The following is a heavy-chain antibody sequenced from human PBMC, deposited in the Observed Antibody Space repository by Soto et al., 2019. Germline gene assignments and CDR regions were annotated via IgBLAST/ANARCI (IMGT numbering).Heavy chain of an antibody. D-gene: IGHD5-18*01. Sequence: GGSLRLSCAASGFTFSSYEMNWVRQAPGKGLEWVSYISSSGSTIYYADSVKGRFTISRDNAKNSLYLQMNSLRAEDTAVYYCARLDGYSHFDYWGQGTLVTVSS. CDR3: ARLDGYSHFDY. J-gene: IGHJ4*02. CDR1: GFTFSSYE. V-gene: IGHV3-48*03. CDR2: ISSSGSTI.